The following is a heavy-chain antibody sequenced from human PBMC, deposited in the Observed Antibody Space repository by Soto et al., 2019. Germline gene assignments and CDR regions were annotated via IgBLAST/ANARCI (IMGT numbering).Heavy chain of an antibody. CDR2: IYYSGST. Sequence: SETLSLTCTVSGGSISSGGYYWSWIRQHPGKGLEWIGYIYYSGSTYYNPSLKSRVTISVDTSKNQFSLKLSSVTAADTAVYYCARSPVVPAGFDYWGQGTLVTVSS. CDR1: GGSISSGGYY. J-gene: IGHJ4*02. V-gene: IGHV4-31*03. CDR3: ARSPVVPAGFDY. D-gene: IGHD2-2*01.